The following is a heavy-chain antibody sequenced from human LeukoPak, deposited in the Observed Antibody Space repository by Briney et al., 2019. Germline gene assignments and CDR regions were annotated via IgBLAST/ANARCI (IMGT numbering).Heavy chain of an antibody. CDR2: ISGSGGST. J-gene: IGHJ6*02. CDR1: GFTFSSYA. CDR3: ANGYYDFWSGYRGYYYYGMDV. D-gene: IGHD3-3*01. V-gene: IGHV3-23*01. Sequence: PGGSLRLSCAASGFTFSSYAMSWVRQAPGKGLEWVSAISGSGGSTYYADSVKGRFTFSRDNSKNTLYLQMNSLRAEDTAVYYCANGYYDFWSGYRGYYYYGMDVWGQGTTVTVSS.